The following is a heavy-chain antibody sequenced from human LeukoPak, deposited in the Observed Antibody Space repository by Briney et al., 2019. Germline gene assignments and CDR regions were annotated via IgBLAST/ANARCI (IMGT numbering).Heavy chain of an antibody. CDR2: IYTSGST. Sequence: PSETLSLTCTVSGGSISSHYWTWIRQPAGKGLEWIGRIYTSGSTNYNPSLKSRVTMSVDTSKNQFSLKLSSVTAADTAVYYCAREGLRLRLGELSPWGQGTLVTVSS. V-gene: IGHV4-4*07. CDR3: AREGLRLRLGELSP. J-gene: IGHJ4*02. CDR1: GGSISSHY. D-gene: IGHD3-16*02.